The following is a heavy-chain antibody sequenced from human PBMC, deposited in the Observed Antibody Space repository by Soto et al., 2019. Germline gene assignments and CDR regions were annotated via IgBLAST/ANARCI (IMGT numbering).Heavy chain of an antibody. CDR3: AQRTTVDDYYYHGMDV. J-gene: IGHJ6*02. CDR2: IIPIFGTA. V-gene: IGHV1-69*01. Sequence: QVQLVQSGAEVKKPGSSVKVSCKASGGTFSSYAISWVRQAPGQGLEWMGGIIPIFGTANYAQKLQGRVTITADDNTSTADMKLRSLRSEDTTVYYYAQRTTVDDYYYHGMDVWGQGTTLTVSS. CDR1: GGTFSSYA. D-gene: IGHD4-4*01.